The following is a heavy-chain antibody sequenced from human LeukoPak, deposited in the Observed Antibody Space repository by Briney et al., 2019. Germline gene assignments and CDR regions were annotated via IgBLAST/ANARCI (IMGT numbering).Heavy chain of an antibody. D-gene: IGHD1-7*01. CDR3: TKEGKTRNWNYYQAKPVY. J-gene: IGHJ4*02. CDR1: GFTFSSYG. V-gene: IGHV3-23*01. CDR2: ISGSGSRT. Sequence: PGGSLRLSCAASGFTFSSYGMSWVRQAPGKGLEWVSAISGSGSRTNYADSVKGRFTISRDNSKNTLYLQMNSLRAEDTAVYYCTKEGKTRNWNYYQAKPVYWGQGTLVTVSS.